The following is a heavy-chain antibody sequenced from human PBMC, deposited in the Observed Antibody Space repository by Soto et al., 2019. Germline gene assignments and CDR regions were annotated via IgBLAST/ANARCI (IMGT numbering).Heavy chain of an antibody. CDR3: ARDQDSSGYTNWFDP. CDR1: GGSISSYY. V-gene: IGHV4-59*01. CDR2: IYYSGST. J-gene: IGHJ5*02. Sequence: SETLSLTCTVSGGSISSYYWSWIRQPPGKGLEWIGYIYYSGSTNYNPSLKSRVTISVDTSKNQFSLKLSSVTAADTAVYYCARDQDSSGYTNWFDPWGQGTLVTVSS. D-gene: IGHD3-22*01.